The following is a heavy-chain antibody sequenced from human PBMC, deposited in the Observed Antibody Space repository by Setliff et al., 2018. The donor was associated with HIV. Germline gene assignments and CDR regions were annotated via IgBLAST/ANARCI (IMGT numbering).Heavy chain of an antibody. J-gene: IGHJ4*02. V-gene: IGHV3-23*01. CDR1: GFTFSSYS. CDR2: ISSGGEIM. CDR3: ARDSPLSHFDY. Sequence: PGGSLRLSCAASGFTFSSYSMNWVRQAPGKGLEWVSAISSGGEIMFYADSVKGRFTISRDNSKNTLYLQMNSLRPEDTAVHYCARDSPLSHFDYWGQGILVTVSS.